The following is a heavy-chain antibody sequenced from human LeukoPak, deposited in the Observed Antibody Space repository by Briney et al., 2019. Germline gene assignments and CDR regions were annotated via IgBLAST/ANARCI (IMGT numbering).Heavy chain of an antibody. CDR2: ISSSGSTI. D-gene: IGHD5-12*01. V-gene: IGHV3-48*03. CDR3: AKVAGGYEYYYYYMDV. Sequence: GGSLRLSCAASGFTFSSYEMNWVRQAPGKGLEWVSYISSSGSTIYYADSVKGRFTISRDNSKNTLYLQMNSLRAEDTAVYYCAKVAGGYEYYYYYMDVWGKGTTVTVSS. CDR1: GFTFSSYE. J-gene: IGHJ6*03.